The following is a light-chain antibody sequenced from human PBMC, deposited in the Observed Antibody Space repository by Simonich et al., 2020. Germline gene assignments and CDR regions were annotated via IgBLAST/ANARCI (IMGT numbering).Light chain of an antibody. CDR2: YVS. Sequence: QSALTQPVSVSGSPGQSITISCTGTSSDVGGYNYVSWYQQHPGKAPKLMIYYVSKRPPGVSNRFSGSKSGNTASLTISGLQAEDEADYYCSSYTSSSTWVFGGGTKLTVL. CDR3: SSYTSSSTWV. V-gene: IGLV2-14*01. J-gene: IGLJ3*02. CDR1: SSDVGGYNY.